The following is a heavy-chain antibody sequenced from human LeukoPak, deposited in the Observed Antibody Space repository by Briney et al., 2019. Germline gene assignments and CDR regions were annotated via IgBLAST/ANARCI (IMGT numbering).Heavy chain of an antibody. J-gene: IGHJ4*02. Sequence: SETLSLTCAVYGGSFSGYYWSWIRQPPGKGLEWIGEINHSGSTNYNPSLKSRVTISVDTSKNQFSLKLSSVTAADTAVYYCARGRGRHSSSWYYFDYWGQGTVVTVSS. CDR2: INHSGST. V-gene: IGHV4-34*01. CDR3: ARGRGRHSSSWYYFDY. D-gene: IGHD6-13*01. CDR1: GGSFSGYY.